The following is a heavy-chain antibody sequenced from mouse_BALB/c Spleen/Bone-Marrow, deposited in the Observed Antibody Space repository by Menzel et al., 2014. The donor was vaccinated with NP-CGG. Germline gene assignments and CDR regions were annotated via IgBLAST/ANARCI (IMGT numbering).Heavy chain of an antibody. J-gene: IGHJ3*01. CDR2: SRNKAKHYTT. D-gene: IGHD2-10*02. CDR3: ARDVGYGNYFVY. V-gene: IGHV7-1*02. CDR1: GFTFSDFY. Sequence: VQLKESGGGLVRPGDSLRLSCATSGFTFSDFYMEWVRQPPGKRLEWIAASRNKAKHYTTEYSASVKGRFIVSRDTSQSIPYLQMNALRAEDTAIYYCARDVGYGNYFVYWGQGTLVTVSA.